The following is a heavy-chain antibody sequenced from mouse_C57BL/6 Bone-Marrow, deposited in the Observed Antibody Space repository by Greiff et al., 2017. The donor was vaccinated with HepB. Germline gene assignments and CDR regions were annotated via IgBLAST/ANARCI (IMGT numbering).Heavy chain of an antibody. D-gene: IGHD1-1*01. V-gene: IGHV10-1*01. CDR3: VSLRGYFDV. CDR2: IRSKSNNYAT. CDR1: GFSFNTYA. Sequence: EVKVVESGGGLVQPKGSLKLSCAASGFSFNTYAMNWVRQAPGKGLEWVARIRSKSNNYATYYADSVKDRFTISRDDSESMLYLQMNNLKTEDTAMYYCVSLRGYFDVWGTGTTVTVSS. J-gene: IGHJ1*03.